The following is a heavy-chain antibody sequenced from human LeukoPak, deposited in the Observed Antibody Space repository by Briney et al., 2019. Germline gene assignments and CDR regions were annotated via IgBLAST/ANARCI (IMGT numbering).Heavy chain of an antibody. V-gene: IGHV3-7*01. CDR1: GSTFSRYW. Sequence: GGSLRLSCAASGSTFSRYWMSWVRQAPGKGLEWVADIKQDGSEKYYVDSVKGRFTISRDNAKNSLYLQMNSLRAEDTAVYYCARDEVPNWFDPWGQGTLVTVSS. CDR2: IKQDGSEK. CDR3: ARDEVPNWFDP. J-gene: IGHJ5*02.